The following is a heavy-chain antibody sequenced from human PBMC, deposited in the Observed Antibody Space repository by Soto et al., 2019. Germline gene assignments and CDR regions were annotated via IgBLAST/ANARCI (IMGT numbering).Heavy chain of an antibody. Sequence: LRLSCSASGFSISSNYVTWVRQAPGKGLEWVSLLYSGGTSYYADSVKGRFTISRDNSKNTLFLQMNRLKTEDTAVYYCARGQQVSTIRGVQGFDYWGQGTLVTVSS. D-gene: IGHD3-10*01. CDR1: GFSISSNY. CDR3: ARGQQVSTIRGVQGFDY. CDR2: LYSGGTS. V-gene: IGHV3-53*01. J-gene: IGHJ4*02.